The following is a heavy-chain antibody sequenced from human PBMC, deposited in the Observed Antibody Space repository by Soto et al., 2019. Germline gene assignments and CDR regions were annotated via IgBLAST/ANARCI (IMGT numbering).Heavy chain of an antibody. CDR2: INPSGGST. D-gene: IGHD2-2*01. CDR3: ARGSCSSTSGYSYQGAWFDP. CDR1: GYTFTSYY. Sequence: ASVKVSCKASGYTFTSYYMHWVRQAPGQGLEWMGIINPSGGSTSYAQKFQGRVTMTRDTSTSTVYTELSSLRSEDTAVYYCARGSCSSTSGYSYQGAWFDPWGQGTLVTVSS. J-gene: IGHJ5*02. V-gene: IGHV1-46*03.